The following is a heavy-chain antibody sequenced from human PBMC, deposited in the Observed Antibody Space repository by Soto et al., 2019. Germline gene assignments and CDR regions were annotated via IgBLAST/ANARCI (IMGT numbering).Heavy chain of an antibody. CDR3: ATDLPYSSSYAFDI. J-gene: IGHJ3*02. CDR1: GFTFSSYW. V-gene: IGHV3-74*01. CDR2: INSDGSST. D-gene: IGHD6-13*01. Sequence: EVQLVESGGGLVQPGGSLRLSCAASGFTFSSYWMHWVRQAPGKGLVRVSRINSDGSSTSYADSVKGRFTISRDNAKNTLYLQMNSLRAEDTAVYYCATDLPYSSSYAFDIWGQGTMVTVSS.